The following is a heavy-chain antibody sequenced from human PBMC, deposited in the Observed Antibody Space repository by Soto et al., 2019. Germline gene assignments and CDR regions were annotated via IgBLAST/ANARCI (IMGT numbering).Heavy chain of an antibody. V-gene: IGHV2-5*02. Sequence: QITLKESGPTLVKPTQTLTLTCSFSGISFSTSRVGVGWIRQPPGKALEWLAVIYWDDDKTYRPSLKSILTITKDTSKNQVVLTMTNMDPVDTATYYCAHAYGGRSLYWGQGTLVTVSS. CDR2: IYWDDDK. CDR1: GISFSTSRVG. J-gene: IGHJ4*02. D-gene: IGHD4-17*01. CDR3: AHAYGGRSLY.